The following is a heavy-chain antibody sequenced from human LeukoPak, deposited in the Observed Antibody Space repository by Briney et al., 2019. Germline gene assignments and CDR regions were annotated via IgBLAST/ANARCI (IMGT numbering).Heavy chain of an antibody. Sequence: GGSLRLSCAASGFTFSDYYMTWIRQAPGKGLEWVSYISSSGTAVYYPDSMKGRFAISRDNAKNSLYLQMNSLRAEDTAVYYCARATSDAFDIWGQGTMVTVSS. J-gene: IGHJ3*02. D-gene: IGHD6-6*01. CDR2: ISSSGTAV. CDR3: ARATSDAFDI. V-gene: IGHV3-11*01. CDR1: GFTFSDYY.